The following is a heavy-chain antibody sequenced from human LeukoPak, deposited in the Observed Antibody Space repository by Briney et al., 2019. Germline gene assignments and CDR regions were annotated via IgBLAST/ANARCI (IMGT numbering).Heavy chain of an antibody. CDR1: GGSISSSSYY. V-gene: IGHV4-39*07. J-gene: IGHJ6*02. CDR2: IYYSGST. Sequence: SETLSLTCTVSGGSISSSSYYWGWIRQPPGKGLEWIGSIYYSGSTYYNPSLKSRVTISVDTSKNQFSLKLSSVTAADTAVYYCARDRAIVVVVAASYYYYGMDVWGQGTTVTVSS. CDR3: ARDRAIVVVVAASYYYYGMDV. D-gene: IGHD2-15*01.